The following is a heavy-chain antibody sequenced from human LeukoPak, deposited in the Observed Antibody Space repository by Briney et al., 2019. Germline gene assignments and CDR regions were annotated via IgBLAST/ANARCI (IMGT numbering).Heavy chain of an antibody. Sequence: ASVKVSCKASGYTFTGYYMHWVRQAPGQGLEWMGWINPNSGGTNFVQKFQGRVTMTRDTSISTAYMELSRLRSDDTAVYYCARDDPYSSPGLWWGQGTLVTVSS. V-gene: IGHV1-2*02. CDR2: INPNSGGT. CDR1: GYTFTGYY. CDR3: ARDDPYSSPGLW. J-gene: IGHJ4*02. D-gene: IGHD4-11*01.